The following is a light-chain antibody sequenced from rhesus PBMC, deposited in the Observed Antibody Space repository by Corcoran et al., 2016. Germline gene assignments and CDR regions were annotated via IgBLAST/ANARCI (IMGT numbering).Light chain of an antibody. J-gene: IGKJ1*01. CDR3: QQYSTSPPT. CDR1: QSISNW. V-gene: IGKV1-22*01. CDR2: KAS. Sequence: DIQMTQSPSSLSASVGDTVTITCRASQSISNWLAWYQQKPGKAPNLLIYKASSWQSGVPTRFSGRGSGTDFTLTISSRQSEDLASYYCQQYSTSPPTFGQGTKVEIK.